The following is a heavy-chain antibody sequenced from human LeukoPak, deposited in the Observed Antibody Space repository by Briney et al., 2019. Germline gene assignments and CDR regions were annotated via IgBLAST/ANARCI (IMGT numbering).Heavy chain of an antibody. Sequence: SETLSLTCAVYGGSFSGYYWSWIRQPPGKGLEWIGEINHSGSTNYNPSLKSRVTISVDTSKNQFSLKLSSVTAADTAVYYCARGGIAVADYFDYWGRGTLVTVSS. V-gene: IGHV4-34*01. J-gene: IGHJ4*02. CDR3: ARGGIAVADYFDY. CDR1: GGSFSGYY. D-gene: IGHD6-19*01. CDR2: INHSGST.